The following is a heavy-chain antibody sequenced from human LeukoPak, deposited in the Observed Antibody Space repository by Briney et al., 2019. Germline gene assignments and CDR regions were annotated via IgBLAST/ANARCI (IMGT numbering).Heavy chain of an antibody. Sequence: GASVKVSCTASGYTFTSYGISWVRQAPGQGLEWMGWISAYNGNTNYAQKLQGRVTMTTDTSTSTAYMELRSLRSDDTAVYYCARDIGPHYDFWSGYYIGFDYWGQGTLVTVSS. J-gene: IGHJ4*02. CDR3: ARDIGPHYDFWSGYYIGFDY. D-gene: IGHD3-3*01. CDR1: GYTFTSYG. V-gene: IGHV1-18*01. CDR2: ISAYNGNT.